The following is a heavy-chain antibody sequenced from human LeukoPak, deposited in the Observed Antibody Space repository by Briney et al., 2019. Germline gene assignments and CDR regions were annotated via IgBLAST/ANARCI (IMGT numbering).Heavy chain of an antibody. CDR3: AKDAFPVSYCGGDCYPFDY. CDR2: ISGSGGST. D-gene: IGHD2-21*01. CDR1: GFTFSSYA. J-gene: IGHJ4*02. V-gene: IGHV3-23*01. Sequence: GGFLRLSCAASGFTFSSYAMSWVRQAPGKGLEWVSAISGSGGSTYYADSVKGRFTISRDNSKNTLYLQMNSLRAEDTAVYYCAKDAFPVSYCGGDCYPFDYWGQGTLVTVSS.